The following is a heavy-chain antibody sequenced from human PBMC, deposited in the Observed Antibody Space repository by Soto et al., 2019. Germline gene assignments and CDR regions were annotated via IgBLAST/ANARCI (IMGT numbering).Heavy chain of an antibody. J-gene: IGHJ3*02. V-gene: IGHV1-8*01. D-gene: IGHD3-3*01. CDR3: ARVYDFWSGYYTSGSEAFDI. CDR2: MNPNSGNT. Sequence: QVQLVQSGAEVKKPGASVKVSCKASGYTFTSYDINWVRQATGQGLEWMGWMNPNSGNTGYAQKFQGRVTMTRNTSISTAYIELSSLRSEDTAVYYCARVYDFWSGYYTSGSEAFDIWGQGTMVTVSS. CDR1: GYTFTSYD.